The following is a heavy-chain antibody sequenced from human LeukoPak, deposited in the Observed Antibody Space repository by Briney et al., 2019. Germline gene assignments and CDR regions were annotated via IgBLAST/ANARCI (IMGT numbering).Heavy chain of an antibody. CDR1: GGSISSGGYY. D-gene: IGHD3-3*01. Sequence: SETLSPTCTVSGGSISSGGYYWSWIRQHPGKGLEWIGYIYYSGSTYYNPSLKSRVTISVDTSKNQFSLKLSSVTAADTAVYYCARDKVSYEKDYGMDVWGQGTTVTVSS. V-gene: IGHV4-31*03. CDR3: ARDKVSYEKDYGMDV. CDR2: IYYSGST. J-gene: IGHJ6*02.